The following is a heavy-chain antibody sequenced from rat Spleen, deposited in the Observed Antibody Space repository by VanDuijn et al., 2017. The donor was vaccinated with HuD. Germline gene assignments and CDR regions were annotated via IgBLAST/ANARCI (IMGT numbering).Heavy chain of an antibody. CDR1: GLSFSNYD. V-gene: IGHV5-25*01. Sequence: EVQLVESGGGLVQPGRSMKLSCAASGLSFSNYDMAWVRQTPTKGLEWVAYISTGGGSTYYRDSVKGRFTISRDNAINTLYLQMDSLRSEDTATYYCARLTTLDAWGQGASVTVSS. J-gene: IGHJ4*01. CDR3: ARLTTLDA. D-gene: IGHD1-4*01. CDR2: ISTGGGST.